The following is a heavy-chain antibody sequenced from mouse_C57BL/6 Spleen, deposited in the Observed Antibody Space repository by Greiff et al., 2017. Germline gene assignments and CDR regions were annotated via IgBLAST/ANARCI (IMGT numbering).Heavy chain of an antibody. CDR2: IRSKSNNYAT. CDR3: VVYGGAMDY. CDR1: GFSFNTYA. J-gene: IGHJ4*01. Sequence: EVKLMESGGGLVQPKGSLKLSCAASGFSFNTYAMNWVRQAPGKGLEWVARIRSKSNNYATYYADSVKDRFTISRDDSESMLYLQMNNLKTEDTAMYYCVVYGGAMDYWGQGTSVTVSS. V-gene: IGHV10-1*01. D-gene: IGHD1-1*02.